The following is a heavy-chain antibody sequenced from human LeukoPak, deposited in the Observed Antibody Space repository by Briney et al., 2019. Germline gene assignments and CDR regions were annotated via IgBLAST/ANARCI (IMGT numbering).Heavy chain of an antibody. CDR3: AREAYGDLLSYFDY. CDR2: IYYSGST. J-gene: IGHJ4*02. V-gene: IGHV4-59*01. Sequence: PSETLSLTCTVSGGSISSYYWSWIRQPPGTGLEWIGYIYYSGSTNYNPSLKSRVTISVDTSKNQFSLKLSSVTAADTAVYYCAREAYGDLLSYFDYWGQGTLVTVSS. CDR1: GGSISSYY. D-gene: IGHD4-17*01.